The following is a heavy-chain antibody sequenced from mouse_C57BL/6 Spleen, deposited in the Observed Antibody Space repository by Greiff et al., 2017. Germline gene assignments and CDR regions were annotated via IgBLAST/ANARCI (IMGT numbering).Heavy chain of an antibody. CDR3: ARLGDFGTTDWYFDV. J-gene: IGHJ1*03. V-gene: IGHV1-52*01. Sequence: QVQLQQPGAELVRPGSSVKLSCKASGYTFTSYWMHWVKQRPIQGLEWIGNIDPSDSETHYNQKFKDKATLTVDKSSSTAYMQLSSLTSEDSAVYYCARLGDFGTTDWYFDVWGTGTTVTVSS. CDR2: IDPSDSET. CDR1: GYTFTSYW. D-gene: IGHD1-1*01.